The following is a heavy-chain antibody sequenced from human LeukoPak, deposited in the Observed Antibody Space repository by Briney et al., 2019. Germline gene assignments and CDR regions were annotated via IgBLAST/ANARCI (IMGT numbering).Heavy chain of an antibody. CDR2: LYPCVST. CDR3: ARLKFYDSTGYSPGHYMDV. J-gene: IGHJ6*03. Sequence: SETLSVTCTDSGGPIYSYYWSWIPPTAGKGLEWIGRLYPCVSTDNNPSLQSRVTMSVDTSKNQFALKLSAVTAADTAVYYCARLKFYDSTGYSPGHYMDVWGKGTTVTVSS. CDR1: GGPIYSYY. V-gene: IGHV4-4*07. D-gene: IGHD3-22*01.